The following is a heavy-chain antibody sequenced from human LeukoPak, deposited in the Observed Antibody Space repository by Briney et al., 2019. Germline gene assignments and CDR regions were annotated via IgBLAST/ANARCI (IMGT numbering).Heavy chain of an antibody. CDR2: INPSGGST. J-gene: IGHJ2*01. V-gene: IGHV1-46*01. Sequence: ASVKVSCKASGYTFTSYYMHWVRQAPGQGLEWMGIINPSGGSTSYAQKFQGRVTMTRDMSTSTVYMELSSLRSEDTAVYYCAKDRTVGASYWYFDLWGRGTLVTVSS. CDR1: GYTFTSYY. CDR3: AKDRTVGASYWYFDL. D-gene: IGHD1-26*01.